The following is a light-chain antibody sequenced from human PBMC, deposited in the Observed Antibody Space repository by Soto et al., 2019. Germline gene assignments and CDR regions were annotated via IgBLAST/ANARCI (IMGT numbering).Light chain of an antibody. CDR3: SSYAGRNNVL. Sequence: QSVLAQPPSASGSPGQAVTISCTGTKSDICSYNFVSWYQQHPGKAPKLIISEVSKRPSGVPERFSGSKSGNAASLTVSGLQAEDEADYYCSSYAGRNNVLFGGGTKATVL. CDR2: EVS. CDR1: KSDICSYNF. J-gene: IGLJ2*01. V-gene: IGLV2-8*01.